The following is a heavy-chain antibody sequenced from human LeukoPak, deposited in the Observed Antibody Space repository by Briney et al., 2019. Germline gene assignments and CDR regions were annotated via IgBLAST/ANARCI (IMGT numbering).Heavy chain of an antibody. CDR3: ASRSGLADY. D-gene: IGHD6-25*01. J-gene: IGHJ4*02. CDR2: ISYDGSNK. CDR1: GFTFSSYA. Sequence: GGPLRLSCAASGFTFSSYAMHWVRQAPGKGLEWVAVISYDGSNKYYADSVKGRFTISRDNSKNTLYLQMNSLRAEDTAAYYCASRSGLADYWGQGTLVTVSS. V-gene: IGHV3-30-3*01.